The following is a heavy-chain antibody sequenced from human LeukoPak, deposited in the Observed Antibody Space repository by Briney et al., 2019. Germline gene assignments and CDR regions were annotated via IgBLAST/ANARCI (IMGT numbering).Heavy chain of an antibody. Sequence: PSETLSLTCTVSGVSINGYYWNWIRQHPGKGLEWIGYIYFSGSTSYNPSLKSRVTMSVDTSRNQFSLKLSSVTAADTAVYYCARGEALVSNYGMDVWAKGTTVTVSS. CDR1: GVSINGYY. D-gene: IGHD5-18*01. J-gene: IGHJ6*04. V-gene: IGHV4-59*01. CDR2: IYFSGST. CDR3: ARGEALVSNYGMDV.